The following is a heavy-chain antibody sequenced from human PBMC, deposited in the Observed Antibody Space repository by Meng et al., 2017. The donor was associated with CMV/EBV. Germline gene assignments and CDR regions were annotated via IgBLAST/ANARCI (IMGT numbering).Heavy chain of an antibody. J-gene: IGHJ5*02. CDR1: GGSLSSGSYY. Sequence: ESGPGLVKPSPNSSLHCTVSGGSLSSGSYYWSWIRQPAGKGLEWIGSIYTSGSTNYNPSLKSRVTISVDTSKNQFSLKLSSVNAADTAVYYCAREAFKVLFFPFDPWGQGTLVTVSS. V-gene: IGHV4-61*02. CDR2: IYTSGST. CDR3: AREAFKVLFFPFDP. D-gene: IGHD1-1*01.